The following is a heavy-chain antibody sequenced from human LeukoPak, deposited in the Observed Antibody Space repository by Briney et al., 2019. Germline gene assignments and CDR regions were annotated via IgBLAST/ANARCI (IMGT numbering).Heavy chain of an antibody. CDR2: ISSSSSTI. CDR1: GFTFSSYS. CDR3: ARDIPGPYYYDSSGHDY. Sequence: PGGSLRLSCAASGFTFSSYSMNWVRQAPGKGLEWVSYISSSSSTIYYADSVKGRFTISRDNAKNSLYLQMNSLRAEDTAVYYCARDIPGPYYYDSSGHDYWGQGTLVTVSS. D-gene: IGHD3-22*01. V-gene: IGHV3-48*04. J-gene: IGHJ4*02.